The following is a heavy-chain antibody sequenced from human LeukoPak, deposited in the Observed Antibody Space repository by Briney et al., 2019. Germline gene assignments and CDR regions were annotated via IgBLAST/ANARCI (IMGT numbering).Heavy chain of an antibody. Sequence: PGGSLRLSCAASGFTFSNAWMSWVRQAPGKGLEWVGRIKSKTDGGTTDYAAPVKGRFTISRDDSKNTLYLQMNSLKTEDTAVYYCTTAPVLLWFGELGGNDYWGQGTLVTVSS. CDR1: GFTFSNAW. CDR2: IKSKTDGGTT. J-gene: IGHJ4*02. V-gene: IGHV3-15*01. CDR3: TTAPVLLWFGELGGNDY. D-gene: IGHD3-10*01.